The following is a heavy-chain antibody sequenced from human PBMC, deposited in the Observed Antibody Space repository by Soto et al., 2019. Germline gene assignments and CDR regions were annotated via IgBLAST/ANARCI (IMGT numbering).Heavy chain of an antibody. V-gene: IGHV3-23*01. J-gene: IGHJ4*02. CDR2: ISGSGGST. CDR1: GFTFSSYG. D-gene: IGHD6-19*01. Sequence: ESGGGLVQPGGSLRLSCAASGFTFSSYGMSWVRQAPGKGLEWVSAISGSGGSTYNADSVKGRFTISRDNSKNTLYLQMNSLRAEDTAVYYCAKNEGYSSGWYLDWGQGTLVTVSS. CDR3: AKNEGYSSGWYLD.